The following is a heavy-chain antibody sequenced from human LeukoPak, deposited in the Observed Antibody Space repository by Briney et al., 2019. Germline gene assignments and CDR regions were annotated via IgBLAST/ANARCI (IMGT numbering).Heavy chain of an antibody. CDR1: GGSFSGYY. Sequence: SSETLSLTCAVYGGSFSGYYWSWIRQSPGKGLEWIGEINHSGSTNYNPSLKSRVTISVDTSKNQFSPKLSSVTAADTAVYYCARVLVVGATAFDYWGQGTLVTVSS. CDR2: INHSGST. J-gene: IGHJ4*02. CDR3: ARVLVVGATAFDY. V-gene: IGHV4-34*01. D-gene: IGHD1-26*01.